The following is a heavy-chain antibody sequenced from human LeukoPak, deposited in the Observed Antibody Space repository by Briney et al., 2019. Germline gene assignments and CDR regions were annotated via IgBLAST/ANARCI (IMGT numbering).Heavy chain of an antibody. D-gene: IGHD5-24*01. V-gene: IGHV4-4*07. CDR2: IHTSGSN. CDR1: GDSLNTYY. CDR3: GASRDGYIDY. J-gene: IGHJ4*02. Sequence: SETLTLTCTVSGDSLNTYYWSWIRQPAGKGLDWIGRIHTSGSNNYNPALTSRVTMSLDTSKNQLSLKVNSVTATDTAVYYCGASRDGYIDYWGQGILVTVSS.